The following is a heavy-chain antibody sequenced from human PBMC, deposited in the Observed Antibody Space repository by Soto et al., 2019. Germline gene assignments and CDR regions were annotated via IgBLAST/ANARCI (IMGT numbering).Heavy chain of an antibody. CDR1: GGSVSSGSYY. J-gene: IGHJ6*02. D-gene: IGHD5-18*01. Sequence: PSETLSLTCTVSGGSVSSGSYYWSWIRQPPGKGLEWIGYIYYSGSTNYNPSLKSRVTISVDTSKNQFSLKLSSVTAADTAVYYCARMGRRLDVDTAMVKYYYGMDVWGQGTTVTVSS. V-gene: IGHV4-61*01. CDR3: ARMGRRLDVDTAMVKYYYGMDV. CDR2: IYYSGST.